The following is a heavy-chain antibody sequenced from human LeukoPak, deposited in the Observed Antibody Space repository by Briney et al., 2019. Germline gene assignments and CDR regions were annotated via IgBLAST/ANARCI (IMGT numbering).Heavy chain of an antibody. CDR2: ISAYNGNT. V-gene: IGHV1-18*04. J-gene: IGHJ4*02. D-gene: IGHD3-22*01. CDR1: GYTFTGYY. CDR3: ARDRNYDSSGPTDY. Sequence: ASVKVSCEASGYTFTGYYIHWVRQAPGQGLEWMGWISAYNGNTNYAQKLQGRVTMTTDTSTSTAYMELRSLRSDDTAVYYCARDRNYDSSGPTDYWGQGTLVTVSS.